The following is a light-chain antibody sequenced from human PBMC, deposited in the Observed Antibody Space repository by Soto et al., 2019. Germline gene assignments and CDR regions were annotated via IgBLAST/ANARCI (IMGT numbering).Light chain of an antibody. CDR3: QQYTSYSWT. J-gene: IGKJ1*01. V-gene: IGKV1-5*01. CDR1: QSINSW. CDR2: DAS. Sequence: DIPMTQSPSTLSASVGDRVTITYRASQSINSWLAWYQQKPGKAPQLMIYDASTLKSGVPSRFSASGSGTEFTLIISSLQPDDVATYYCQQYTSYSWTFGQGTKVDIK.